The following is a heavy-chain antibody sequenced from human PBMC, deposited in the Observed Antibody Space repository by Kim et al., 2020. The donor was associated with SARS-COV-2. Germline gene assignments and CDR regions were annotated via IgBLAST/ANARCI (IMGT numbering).Heavy chain of an antibody. J-gene: IGHJ4*02. Sequence: GGSLRLSCAASGFTFSSHWMHWVRQAPGKGLVWVSRINGDGSTTSYADSVKGRFTISRDNAKNTLYLQMNSLRAEDTAVYYCARRQFTSGWYYFDFWGQG. D-gene: IGHD6-19*01. CDR3: ARRQFTSGWYYFDF. CDR2: INGDGSTT. CDR1: GFTFSSHW. V-gene: IGHV3-74*01.